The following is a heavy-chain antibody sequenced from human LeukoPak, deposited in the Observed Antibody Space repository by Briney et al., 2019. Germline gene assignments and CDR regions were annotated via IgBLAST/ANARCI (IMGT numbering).Heavy chain of an antibody. D-gene: IGHD2-21*02. CDR3: ARGGRGGDIFDY. CDR2: IYSGGST. V-gene: IGHV3-66*01. J-gene: IGHJ4*02. Sequence: GGSLRLSCAASGXTVSSNYMSWVRQAPGKGLEWVSFIYSGGSTYYAESVKGRFTISRDNSKNTLYLQMNSLRAEDTAVYYCARGGRGGDIFDYWGQGTLVTVSS. CDR1: GXTVSSNY.